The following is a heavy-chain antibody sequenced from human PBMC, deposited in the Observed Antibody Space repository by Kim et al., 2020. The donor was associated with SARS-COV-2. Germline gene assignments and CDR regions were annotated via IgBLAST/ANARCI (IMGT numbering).Heavy chain of an antibody. Sequence: TLSLTCDVSGASISSGSYSWSWIRQSPGQGLEWIASIYQSGATYYTPSLKSRLSISMDRSRNHFSLTLTSVTAADTAVYYCARGPYNDYFDYWGQGTL. CDR2: IYQSGAT. D-gene: IGHD1-1*01. J-gene: IGHJ4*02. CDR1: GASISSGSYS. CDR3: ARGPYNDYFDY. V-gene: IGHV4-30-2*06.